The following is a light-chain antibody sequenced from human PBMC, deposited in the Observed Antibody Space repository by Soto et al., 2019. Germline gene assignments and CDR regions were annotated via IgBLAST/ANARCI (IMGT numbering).Light chain of an antibody. J-gene: IGKJ1*01. CDR1: ESVSSN. CDR3: QQYINWPPWT. CDR2: GAS. V-gene: IGKV3-15*01. Sequence: EIVMTQSPATLSVSPGERATLSCRASESVSSNLAWYQQIPGQAPRLLSYGASTRATGIPDRFSGSGSGTEFTLTISSLQSEDFAVYYCQQYINWPPWTFGQGTKVEIK.